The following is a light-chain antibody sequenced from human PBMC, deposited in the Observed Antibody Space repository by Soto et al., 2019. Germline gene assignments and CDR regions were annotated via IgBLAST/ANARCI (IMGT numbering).Light chain of an antibody. Sequence: QSVLTQPPSVSGAPGQRVTISCTVGSANIGTGYDVHWYQQVPGTAPKLLIYGNNNRPSGIPDRFSGSKSDTSASLAIAGLQAEDEADYYCQSYDSGLSTYVFGTGTKVTVL. CDR1: SANIGTGYD. V-gene: IGLV1-40*01. J-gene: IGLJ1*01. CDR3: QSYDSGLSTYV. CDR2: GNN.